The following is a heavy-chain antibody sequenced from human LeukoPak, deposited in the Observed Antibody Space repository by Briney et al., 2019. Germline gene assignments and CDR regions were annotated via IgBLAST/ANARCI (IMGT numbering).Heavy chain of an antibody. CDR1: GFTFSNAW. V-gene: IGHV3-15*01. J-gene: IGHJ4*02. CDR2: IKSKTDGETT. CDR3: TTRQRRGVDY. Sequence: PGGSLRLSCAASGFTFSNAWMSWVRQAPGKGLEWVGRIKSKTDGETTDYAAPVKGRFTISRDDSKNTLYLQMNSLKTEDTAVYYCTTRQRRGVDYWGQGTLVTVSS. D-gene: IGHD3-10*01.